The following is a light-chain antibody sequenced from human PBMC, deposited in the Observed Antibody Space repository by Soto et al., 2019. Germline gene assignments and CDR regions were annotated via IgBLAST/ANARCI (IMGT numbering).Light chain of an antibody. J-gene: IGKJ4*01. V-gene: IGKV3-11*01. CDR2: DAS. Sequence: EIVLTQSPATLSLSPGERAALSCRASQSVSSYLAWYQQKPGQAPRLLIYDASKRATGIPARFSGSGSGTDFTRTSSSLEPEDFAVYFCQQRSNWPSTFGGGTKVEI. CDR3: QQRSNWPST. CDR1: QSVSSY.